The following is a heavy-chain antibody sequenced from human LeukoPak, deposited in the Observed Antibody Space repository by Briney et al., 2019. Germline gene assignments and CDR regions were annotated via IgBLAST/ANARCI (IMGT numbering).Heavy chain of an antibody. CDR2: IWNDGSNK. CDR3: ARASGPFDY. V-gene: IGHV3-33*01. CDR1: GFTFSVNG. Sequence: GRSLRLSCAASGFTFSVNGMHWVRQAPGKGLEWVAVIWNDGSNKYYADSVKGRFTISRDNSKNTLYLQMNSLRAEDTAVYSCARASGPFDYWGQGALVTVSS. D-gene: IGHD3-10*01. J-gene: IGHJ4*02.